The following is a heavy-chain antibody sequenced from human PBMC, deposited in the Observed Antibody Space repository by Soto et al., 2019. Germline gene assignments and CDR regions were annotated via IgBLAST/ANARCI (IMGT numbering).Heavy chain of an antibody. CDR3: VRVESSGYYYGR. Sequence: QVQLVQSGAEAKKPGASVKVSCKASGYTFSSYDLNWVRQATGQGLEWMGWMNPKNNYTGYAQKFRGRVTMTWNTSISTAYMELSSLKSEDTAVYYCVRVESSGYYYGRWGEGTLVTVSS. CDR2: MNPKNNYT. D-gene: IGHD3-22*01. V-gene: IGHV1-8*01. J-gene: IGHJ4*02. CDR1: GYTFSSYD.